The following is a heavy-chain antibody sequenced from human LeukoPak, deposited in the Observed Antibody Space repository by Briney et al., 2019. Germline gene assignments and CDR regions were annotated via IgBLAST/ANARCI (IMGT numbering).Heavy chain of an antibody. CDR3: ATDPLNYYDSSGYPEFGY. CDR1: GYTLTELS. Sequence: GASVKVSCKVSGYTLTELSMHWVRQAPGKGLEWMGGFDPEDGETIYAQKFQGRVTMTEDTSTDTAYMELSSLRSEDTAVYYCATDPLNYYDSSGYPEFGYWGQGTLVTVSS. CDR2: FDPEDGET. J-gene: IGHJ4*02. V-gene: IGHV1-24*01. D-gene: IGHD3-22*01.